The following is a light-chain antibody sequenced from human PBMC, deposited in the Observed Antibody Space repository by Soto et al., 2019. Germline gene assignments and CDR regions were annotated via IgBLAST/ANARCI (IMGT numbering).Light chain of an antibody. CDR3: QHYNNWPIT. Sequence: EIVMTQSPASLSVSPGESVTLSCRASQSVASNLAWYQQKPGQAPRLLIYGTSTRATGVPARFSGSGSGTDFTLTISSLQAADFAVYHCQHYNNWPITFGQRGRLEIK. CDR2: GTS. J-gene: IGKJ5*01. CDR1: QSVASN. V-gene: IGKV3-15*01.